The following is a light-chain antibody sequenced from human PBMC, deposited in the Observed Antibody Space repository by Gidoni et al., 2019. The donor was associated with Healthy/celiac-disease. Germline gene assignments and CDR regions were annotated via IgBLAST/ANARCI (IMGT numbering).Light chain of an antibody. CDR1: QEISNY. J-gene: IGKJ4*01. Sequence: QVTPSPSSMSASVGDRVTITCQASQEISNYLNWYQQKPGKAPKLLIYDASNLETGVPSRFSGSGSGTDFTFTISSLQPEDIATYYCQQYDNLLLTSGGGTKVEIK. CDR2: DAS. V-gene: IGKV1-33*01. CDR3: QQYDNLLLT.